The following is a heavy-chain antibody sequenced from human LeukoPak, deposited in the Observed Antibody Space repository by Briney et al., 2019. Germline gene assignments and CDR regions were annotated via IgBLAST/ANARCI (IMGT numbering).Heavy chain of an antibody. CDR2: IYYSGST. J-gene: IGHJ3*02. CDR3: ARDSESSSSWSFDAFDI. D-gene: IGHD6-13*01. Sequence: SETLSLTCTVSGGSISSSSYYWGWIRQPPGKGLEWIGSIYYSGSTYYNPSLKSRVTISVDTSKNQFSLKLSSVTAADTAVYYCARDSESSSSWSFDAFDIWGQGTIVTVSS. V-gene: IGHV4-39*07. CDR1: GGSISSSSYY.